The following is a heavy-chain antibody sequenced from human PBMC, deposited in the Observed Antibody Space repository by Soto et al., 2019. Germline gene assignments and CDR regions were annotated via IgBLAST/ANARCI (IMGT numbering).Heavy chain of an antibody. Sequence: GGSLRLSCAASGFTFSSYAMHWVRQAPGKGLEWVAVISYDGSNKYYADSVKGRFTISRDNSKNTLYLQMNSLRAEDTAVYYCARELPFRLRFLEWLFNGMGVWGQGTTVTVSS. J-gene: IGHJ6*02. CDR2: ISYDGSNK. V-gene: IGHV3-30-3*01. D-gene: IGHD3-3*01. CDR3: ARELPFRLRFLEWLFNGMGV. CDR1: GFTFSSYA.